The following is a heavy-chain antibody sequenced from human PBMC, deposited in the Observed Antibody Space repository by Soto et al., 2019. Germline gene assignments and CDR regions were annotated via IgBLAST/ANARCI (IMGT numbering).Heavy chain of an antibody. D-gene: IGHD1-7*01. CDR2: ISGSGGST. CDR1: GFTFSSYA. CDR3: AKELTENWNYEGGDYYYYGMDV. Sequence: GGSLRLSCAASGFTFSSYAMSWVRQAPGKGLEWVSAISGSGGSTYYADSVKGRFTISRDNSKNTLYLQMNSLRAEDTAVYYCAKELTENWNYEGGDYYYYGMDVWGQGTTVTVSS. J-gene: IGHJ6*02. V-gene: IGHV3-23*01.